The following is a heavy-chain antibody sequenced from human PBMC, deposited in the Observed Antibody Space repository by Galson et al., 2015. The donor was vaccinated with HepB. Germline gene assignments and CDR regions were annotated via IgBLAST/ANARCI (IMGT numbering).Heavy chain of an antibody. CDR2: INPSGGST. D-gene: IGHD3-22*01. J-gene: IGHJ6*02. CDR3: ARGGAFEYYDSSGYYAFYGMDV. CDR1: GYTSTSYY. V-gene: IGHV1-46*01. Sequence: QSGAEVKKPGESLKISCKASGYTSTSYYMHWVRQAPGQGLEWMGIINPSGGSTSYAQKFQGRVTMTRDTSTSTVYMELSSLRSEDTAVYYCARGGAFEYYDSSGYYAFYGMDVWGQGTTVTVSS.